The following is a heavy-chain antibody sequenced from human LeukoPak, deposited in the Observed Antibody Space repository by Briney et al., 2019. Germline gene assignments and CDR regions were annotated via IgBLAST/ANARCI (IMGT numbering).Heavy chain of an antibody. D-gene: IGHD3-3*01. CDR2: IDYDGGSG. CDR1: GFTLSSYE. J-gene: IGHJ4*02. V-gene: IGHV3-23*01. CDR3: TRDFGRSSYYFDF. Sequence: PGGSLRLSCTVSGFTLSSYEMSWIRQAPGKGLEWVSSIDYDGGSGHYADSVKGRFTISRDNAENSLFLQMNRLRVEDTAVYYCTRDFGRSSYYFDFWGQGTLVTVSS.